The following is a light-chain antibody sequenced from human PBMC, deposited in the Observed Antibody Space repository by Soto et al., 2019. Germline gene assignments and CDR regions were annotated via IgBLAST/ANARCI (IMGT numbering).Light chain of an antibody. V-gene: IGKV3-11*01. CDR1: QGVRTH. J-gene: IGKJ4*01. CDR3: QTRTNWPPT. CDR2: DAA. Sequence: EIVLTQSPATLSLSPGQRATLSCWASQGVRTHLAWYQQKPGQVPRLLIYDAAIRATGVPARFSASGSGTDFTLVISSLAPEDFAVYYCQTRTNWPPTFGVGTKVEIK.